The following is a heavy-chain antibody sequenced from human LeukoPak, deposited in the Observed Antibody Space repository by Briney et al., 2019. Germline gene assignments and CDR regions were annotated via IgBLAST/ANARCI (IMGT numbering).Heavy chain of an antibody. CDR2: IYSGGTT. Sequence: GGSLRISCAASGFTVSTKYMNWVCQAPGKGLEWVSVIYSGGTTYYADSVKGRFTVSRDISKSIVYLQMNSLRAEDTAVYYCARDGGYDTRRYYFDYWGQGTLVTVSS. J-gene: IGHJ4*02. D-gene: IGHD3-22*01. V-gene: IGHV3-66*01. CDR3: ARDGGYDTRRYYFDY. CDR1: GFTVSTKY.